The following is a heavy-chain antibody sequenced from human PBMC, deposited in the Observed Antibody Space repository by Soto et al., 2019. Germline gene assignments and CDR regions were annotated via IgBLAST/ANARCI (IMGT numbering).Heavy chain of an antibody. V-gene: IGHV5-51*01. J-gene: IGHJ6*02. CDR2: IYPGDSDT. Sequence: GASQKISYEGSGYSFTSYWIGWVRQMPGKGLEWMGIIYPGDSDTRYSPSFQGQVTISADKSISTAYLQWSSLKASDTAMYYCARLGEDHYGATFPVYYGMDVWGQGTTVTVSS. CDR3: ARLGEDHYGATFPVYYGMDV. D-gene: IGHD4-17*01. CDR1: GYSFTSYW.